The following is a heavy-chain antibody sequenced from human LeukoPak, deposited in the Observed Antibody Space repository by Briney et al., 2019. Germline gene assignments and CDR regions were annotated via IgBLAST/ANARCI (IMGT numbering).Heavy chain of an antibody. CDR3: ARERSGWFFSN. CDR2: INPYNGNT. D-gene: IGHD6-19*01. Sequence: WASVKVSCKASGYRFTSYGITWVRQAPGQGLEWMGWINPYNGNTNYAQKLQGRVTMTTDTSTSTAYMDLRSLRSDDTAVYYCARERSGWFFSNWGQGTLVTVSS. J-gene: IGHJ4*02. V-gene: IGHV1-18*01. CDR1: GYRFTSYG.